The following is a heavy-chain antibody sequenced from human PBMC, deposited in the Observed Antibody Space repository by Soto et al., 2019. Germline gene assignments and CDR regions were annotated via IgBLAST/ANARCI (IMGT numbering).Heavy chain of an antibody. Sequence: GGSLRLSCAASGFTFSSYGMHWVRQGPGKGLEWVAVISYDGSNKYYADSVKGRFTISRDNSKNTLYLQMNSLRAEDTAVYYCAKDRRIQLWPKGYYFDYWGQGTRGTVS. CDR2: ISYDGSNK. J-gene: IGHJ4*02. CDR1: GFTFSSYG. D-gene: IGHD5-18*01. CDR3: AKDRRIQLWPKGYYFDY. V-gene: IGHV3-30*18.